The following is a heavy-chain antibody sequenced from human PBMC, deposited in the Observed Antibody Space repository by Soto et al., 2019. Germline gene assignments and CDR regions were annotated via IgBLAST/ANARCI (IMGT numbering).Heavy chain of an antibody. Sequence: GASVKVSCKASGYTFTSYAMHWVRQAPGQRLEWMGWINAGNGNTKYSQKFQGRVTITRDTSASTAYMELSSLRSEDTAVYYCARVPRLTYYDQNGWFDPWGQGTLVTVPQ. D-gene: IGHD3-3*01. J-gene: IGHJ5*02. CDR1: GYTFTSYA. CDR3: ARVPRLTYYDQNGWFDP. CDR2: INAGNGNT. V-gene: IGHV1-3*01.